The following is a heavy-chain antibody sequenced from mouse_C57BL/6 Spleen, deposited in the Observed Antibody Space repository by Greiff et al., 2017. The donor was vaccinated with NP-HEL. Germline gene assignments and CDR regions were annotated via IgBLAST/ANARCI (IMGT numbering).Heavy chain of an antibody. D-gene: IGHD1-1*01. CDR2: ILPGSGST. CDR1: GYTFTGYW. CDR3: ARVRNYYGSSLYYAMDY. V-gene: IGHV1-9*01. Sequence: VQLVESGAELMKPGASVKLSCKATGYTFTGYWIEWVKQRPGHGLEWIGEILPGSGSTNYNEKFKGKATFTADTSSNTAYMQLSSLTTEDSAIYYCARVRNYYGSSLYYAMDYWGQGTSVTVSS. J-gene: IGHJ4*01.